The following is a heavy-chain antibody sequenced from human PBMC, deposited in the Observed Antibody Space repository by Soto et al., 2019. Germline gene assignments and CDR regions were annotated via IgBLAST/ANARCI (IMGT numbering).Heavy chain of an antibody. Sequence: GGSLRLSCAASGFTFNSYSMNWVRQAPGKGPEWISYIGPSHNDIGYAASVKGRFTISKDNAKDSLYLQMNNLRAEDTAVYYCAKGLPERRSAYYRYNWFDPWGQGNLVTVS. CDR1: GFTFNSYS. CDR2: IGPSHNDI. J-gene: IGHJ5*02. CDR3: AKGLPERRSAYYRYNWFDP. D-gene: IGHD3-3*01. V-gene: IGHV3-21*05.